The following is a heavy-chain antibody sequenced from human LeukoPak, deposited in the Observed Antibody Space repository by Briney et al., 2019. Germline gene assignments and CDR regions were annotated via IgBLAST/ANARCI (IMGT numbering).Heavy chain of an antibody. CDR2: INAGNGNT. V-gene: IGHV1-3*01. Sequence: ASVKVSCKASGYTFTSYAMHWVRQAPGQRLEWMGWINAGNGNTKYSQKFQGRVTITRDTSASTAYMELSSLRSEDTAVYYCATSPSYYDSSGYYDYWGQGTLVTVSS. D-gene: IGHD3-22*01. J-gene: IGHJ4*02. CDR3: ATSPSYYDSSGYYDY. CDR1: GYTFTSYA.